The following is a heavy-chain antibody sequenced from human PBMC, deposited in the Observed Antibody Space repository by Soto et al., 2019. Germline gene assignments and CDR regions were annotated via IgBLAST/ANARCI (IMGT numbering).Heavy chain of an antibody. V-gene: IGHV3-30-3*01. Sequence: GGSLRLSCAASGFTFSSYAMHWVRQAPGKGLEWVAVISYDGSNKYYADSVKGRFTISRDNSKNTLYLQMNSLRAEDTAVYYCAREPNYYCMDVWGQGTTVTVSS. CDR3: AREPNYYCMDV. J-gene: IGHJ6*02. CDR2: ISYDGSNK. CDR1: GFTFSSYA.